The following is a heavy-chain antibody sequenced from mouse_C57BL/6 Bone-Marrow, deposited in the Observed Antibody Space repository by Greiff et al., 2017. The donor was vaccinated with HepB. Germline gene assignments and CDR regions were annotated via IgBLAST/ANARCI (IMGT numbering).Heavy chain of an antibody. J-gene: IGHJ2*01. D-gene: IGHD2-3*01. CDR2: IYPGSGST. Sequence: QVQLQQSGAELVKPGASVKMSCKASGYTFTSYWITWVKQRPGQGLEWIGDIYPGSGSTNYNEKFKSKATLTVDTSSSTAYMQLSSLTSEDSAVYYCASRWLLRYYFDYWGQGTTLTVSS. CDR1: GYTFTSYW. CDR3: ASRWLLRYYFDY. V-gene: IGHV1-55*01.